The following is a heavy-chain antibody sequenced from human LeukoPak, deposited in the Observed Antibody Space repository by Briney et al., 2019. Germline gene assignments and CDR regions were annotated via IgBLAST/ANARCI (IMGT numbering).Heavy chain of an antibody. Sequence: GGSLRLSCAASGFTFSSYAMSWVRQAPGKGLEWVSTISGSGGSTYYADSVKGRFIISRDNSKNTLYLQMNSLRAEDTAVYHCAKAIRTSCYGCNMDVWGKGTTVTVSS. CDR2: ISGSGGST. CDR3: AKAIRTSCYGCNMDV. J-gene: IGHJ6*03. V-gene: IGHV3-23*01. D-gene: IGHD2-2*01. CDR1: GFTFSSYA.